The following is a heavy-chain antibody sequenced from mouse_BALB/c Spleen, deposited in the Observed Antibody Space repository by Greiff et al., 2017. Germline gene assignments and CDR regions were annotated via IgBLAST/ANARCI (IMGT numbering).Heavy chain of an antibody. Sequence: DVMLVESGGDLVKPGGSLKLSCAASGFTFSSYGMSWVRQTPDKRLEWVATISSGGSYTYYPDSVKGRFTISRDNAKNTLYLQMSSLKSEDTAMYYCARHDGYYGDWGQGTTLTVSS. D-gene: IGHD2-3*01. J-gene: IGHJ2*01. CDR2: ISSGGSYT. CDR1: GFTFSSYG. V-gene: IGHV5-6*02. CDR3: ARHDGYYGD.